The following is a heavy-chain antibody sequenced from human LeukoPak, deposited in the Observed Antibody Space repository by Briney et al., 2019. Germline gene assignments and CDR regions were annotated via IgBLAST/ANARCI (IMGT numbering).Heavy chain of an antibody. J-gene: IGHJ3*02. V-gene: IGHV4-61*02. Sequence: SQTLSLTCTVSGGSISSGSYYWSWLRQPAGKGLEWIGRIYTSGSTNYNPSLKSRVTISVDTSKNQFSLRLGSVTAADTAVYYCASEYYCDSGGYYLGLSFDIWGQGTLVTVSS. CDR3: ASEYYCDSGGYYLGLSFDI. D-gene: IGHD3-22*01. CDR2: IYTSGST. CDR1: GGSISSGSYY.